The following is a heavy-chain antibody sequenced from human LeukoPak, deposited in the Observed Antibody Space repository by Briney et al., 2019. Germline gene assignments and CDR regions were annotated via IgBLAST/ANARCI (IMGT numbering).Heavy chain of an antibody. D-gene: IGHD3-22*01. Sequence: ASVKVSCKASGYTFTANYMHWVRQAPGQGLEWIAWINPNSGGTNYAQNFQGRVTMTRDTSISTAYMELSRLTSDDTAVYYCASYFESSGYYAFDIWGQGTLVTVSS. CDR3: ASYFESSGYYAFDI. J-gene: IGHJ3*02. CDR2: INPNSGGT. CDR1: GYTFTANY. V-gene: IGHV1-2*02.